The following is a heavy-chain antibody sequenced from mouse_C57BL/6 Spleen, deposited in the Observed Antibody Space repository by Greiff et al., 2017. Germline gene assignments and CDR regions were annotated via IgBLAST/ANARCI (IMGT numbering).Heavy chain of an antibody. CDR1: GFTFSSYA. CDR2: ISDGGSYT. Sequence: EVKLEESGGGLVKPGGSLKLSCAASGFTFSSYAMSWVRQTPEKRLEWVATISDGGSYTYYPDNVKGRFTISRDNAKNNLYLQMSHLKSEDTAMYYCARSYYYGSRGGFDYWGQGTTLTVSS. V-gene: IGHV5-4*03. D-gene: IGHD1-1*01. J-gene: IGHJ2*01. CDR3: ARSYYYGSRGGFDY.